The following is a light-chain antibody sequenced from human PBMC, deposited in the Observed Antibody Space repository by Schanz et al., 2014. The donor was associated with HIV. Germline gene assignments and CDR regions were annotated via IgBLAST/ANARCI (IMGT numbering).Light chain of an antibody. Sequence: QSVLTQPDSVSGSPGQSITISCTGTRRDVGGYAYVSWYQQHPGKAPKLLIYDVTDRPSGVSNRFSGSKSGNTASLTISGLQAEDETVYYSTSYTSSSPVVFGGGTKLTV. V-gene: IGLV2-14*03. CDR2: DVT. CDR1: RRDVGGYAY. CDR3: TSYTSSSPVV. J-gene: IGLJ3*02.